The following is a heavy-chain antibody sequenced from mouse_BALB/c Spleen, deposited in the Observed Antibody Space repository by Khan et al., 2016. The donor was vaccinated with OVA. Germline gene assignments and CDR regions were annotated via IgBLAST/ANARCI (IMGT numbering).Heavy chain of an antibody. D-gene: IGHD2-3*01. Sequence: EVELVESGGGFMQPGGSLKLSCATSGFTFTDYYMYWVRQTPEKRLEWVAHISNRGTTTYYSDTLRGRFTISRDNAKNTLYLQMRRLKSEDTAIYYCAREVDDGGLAYWGQGTLVTVSA. CDR3: AREVDDGGLAY. V-gene: IGHV5-12*02. J-gene: IGHJ3*01. CDR2: ISNRGTTT. CDR1: GFTFTDYY.